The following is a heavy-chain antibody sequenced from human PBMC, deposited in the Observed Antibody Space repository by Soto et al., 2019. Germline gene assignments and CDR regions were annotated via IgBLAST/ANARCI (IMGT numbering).Heavy chain of an antibody. CDR2: IVVGSGNT. CDR1: GFTFTSSA. D-gene: IGHD4-17*01. V-gene: IGHV1-58*02. J-gene: IGHJ4*02. Sequence: SVKVSCKASGFTFTSSAMQWVRQARGQRLEWIGWIVVGSGNTNYAQKFQERVTITRDMSTSTAYMELSSLRSEDTAVYYCAAGLAYGGNSGYFDYWGQGTLVTVSS. CDR3: AAGLAYGGNSGYFDY.